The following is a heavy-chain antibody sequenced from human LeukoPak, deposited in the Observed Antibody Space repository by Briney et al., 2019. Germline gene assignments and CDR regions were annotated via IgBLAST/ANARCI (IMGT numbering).Heavy chain of an antibody. CDR1: GYTFTSYA. D-gene: IGHD6-13*01. CDR3: ARAYSSSWYGNWFDP. Sequence: ASVKVSCKASGYTFTSYAMQWVRQAPGQRLEWMGWINAGNGNTKYSQKFQGRVTITRDTSASTAYMELSSLRSEDTAVYYCARAYSSSWYGNWFDPWGQGTLVTVSS. J-gene: IGHJ5*02. V-gene: IGHV1-3*01. CDR2: INAGNGNT.